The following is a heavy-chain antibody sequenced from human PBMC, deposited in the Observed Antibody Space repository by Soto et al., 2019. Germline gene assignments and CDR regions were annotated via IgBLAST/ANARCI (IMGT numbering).Heavy chain of an antibody. D-gene: IGHD6-19*01. V-gene: IGHV3-48*01. Sequence: GGSLRLSCAASGFTYSSHSMSWVRQAPGKGLEWVSYITSSSSTIYYADSVKGRFTISRDNAKNSLYLQMNSLRAEDTAVYYCASWLIALHGFDIWGQGTMVTVSS. CDR2: ITSSSSTI. CDR3: ASWLIALHGFDI. CDR1: GFTYSSHS. J-gene: IGHJ3*02.